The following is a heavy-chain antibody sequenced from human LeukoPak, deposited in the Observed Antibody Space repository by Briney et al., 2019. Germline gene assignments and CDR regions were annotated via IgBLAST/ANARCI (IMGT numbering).Heavy chain of an antibody. CDR2: ISYDGRNK. CDR3: ARGLPGGFVGFSSSWYPLDY. D-gene: IGHD6-13*01. CDR1: GFTFSRFG. V-gene: IGHV3-30*04. J-gene: IGHJ4*02. Sequence: GGSLRLSCGASGFTFSRFGIHWVRQAPGKGLEWVSVISYDGRNKHYADSVKGRFTVSRDNSKNTLFLQMNSLRAEDTAVYYCARGLPGGFVGFSSSWYPLDYWGQGALVTVSS.